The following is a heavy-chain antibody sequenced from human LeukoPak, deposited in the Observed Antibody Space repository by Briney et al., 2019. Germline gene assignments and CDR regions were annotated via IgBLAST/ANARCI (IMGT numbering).Heavy chain of an antibody. Sequence: GGSLRLSCAASGFTFSSYEMNWVRQAPGKGLEWVSYISSSGSTIYYADSVKGRFTISRDNAKNSLYLQMNSLRAEDTAVYYCARGPFPRIVVVPAAPFDYWGQGTLVTVSP. D-gene: IGHD2-2*01. J-gene: IGHJ4*02. CDR1: GFTFSSYE. CDR3: ARGPFPRIVVVPAAPFDY. V-gene: IGHV3-48*03. CDR2: ISSSGSTI.